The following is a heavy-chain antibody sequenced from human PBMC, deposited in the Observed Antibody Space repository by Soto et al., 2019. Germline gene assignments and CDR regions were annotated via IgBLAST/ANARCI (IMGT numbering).Heavy chain of an antibody. CDR3: AKDLNGSGSFTSYYHYGMDV. CDR2: ISGSGRNT. D-gene: IGHD3-10*01. CDR1: GFTFSNYA. J-gene: IGHJ6*02. V-gene: IGHV3-23*01. Sequence: EVQMLESGGGLVHPGGSLRLSCAASGFTFSNYAMNWVRQAPGKGLEWVSSISGSGRNTYYADSVEGRLTISRDSSKNTLYLQMNSLRVEDTGVYYCAKDLNGSGSFTSYYHYGMDVWGQGTTVTVSS.